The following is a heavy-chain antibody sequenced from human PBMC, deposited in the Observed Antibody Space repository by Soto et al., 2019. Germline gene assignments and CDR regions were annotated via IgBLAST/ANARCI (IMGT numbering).Heavy chain of an antibody. D-gene: IGHD3-9*01. V-gene: IGHV1-46*03. CDR2: INPCGGST. J-gene: IGHJ6*02. CDR1: GYNFTSYY. CDR3: ATDILTGSWGVYYYSGMDV. Sequence: SVNVSYKASGYNFTSYYMHWVRKPPGQGLEWMGIINPCGGSTSYAQKFQGRVTMTRDTSTSTVYMELCSLRSEDTAVYYCATDILTGSWGVYYYSGMDVWGQGTTVTGSS.